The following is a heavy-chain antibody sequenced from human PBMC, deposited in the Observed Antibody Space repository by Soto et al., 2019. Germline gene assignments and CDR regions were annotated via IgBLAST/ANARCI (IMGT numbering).Heavy chain of an antibody. D-gene: IGHD3-9*01. CDR3: ARNRIPYYDILTGYPPYYYYYGMDV. CDR2: IYYSGST. CDR1: GGSISSGGHY. J-gene: IGHJ6*02. V-gene: IGHV4-31*03. Sequence: SETLSLTCTVSGGSISSGGHYWSWIRQHPGKGLEWIGYIYYSGSTYYNPSLKSRVTISVDTSKNQFSLKLSSVTAADTAVYYCARNRIPYYDILTGYPPYYYYYGMDVWGQGTTVTVSS.